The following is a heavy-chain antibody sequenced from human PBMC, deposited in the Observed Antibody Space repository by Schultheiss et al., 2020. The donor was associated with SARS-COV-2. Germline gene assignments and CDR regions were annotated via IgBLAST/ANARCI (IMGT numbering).Heavy chain of an antibody. CDR3: ARASPKSSGYYYEGAFDI. V-gene: IGHV4-59*01. D-gene: IGHD3-22*01. CDR1: GGSISSYY. Sequence: SETLSLTCTVSGGSISSYYWSWIRQPPGKGLEWIGYIYYSGSTNYNPSLKSRVTISVDTSKNQFSLKLSSVTAADTAVYYCARASPKSSGYYYEGAFDIWGQGTMVTVSS. CDR2: IYYSGST. J-gene: IGHJ3*02.